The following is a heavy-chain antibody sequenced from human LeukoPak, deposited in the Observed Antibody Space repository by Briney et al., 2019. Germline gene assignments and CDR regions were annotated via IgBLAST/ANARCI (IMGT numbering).Heavy chain of an antibody. CDR1: GFTFSSYG. D-gene: IGHD2-2*01. CDR3: AKDSLGYCSSTSCPLRVYYYYMDV. CDR2: IRYDGSNK. Sequence: GGSLRLSCAASGFTFSSYGMHWVRQAPGKGLEWVAFIRYDGSNKYYADSVKGRFTISRENSKNTLYLQMNSLRAEDTAVYYCAKDSLGYCSSTSCPLRVYYYYMDVWGKGTTVTVSS. V-gene: IGHV3-30*02. J-gene: IGHJ6*03.